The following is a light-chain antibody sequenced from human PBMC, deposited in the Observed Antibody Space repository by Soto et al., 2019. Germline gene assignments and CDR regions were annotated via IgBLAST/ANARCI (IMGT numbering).Light chain of an antibody. J-gene: IGLJ2*01. CDR2: DVN. CDR1: SSDIGGYDY. V-gene: IGLV2-14*01. Sequence: QSALNQPASVYGSPGQSITLSCTGTSSDIGGYDYVSWYQRHPGKDPKLRIYDVNNRPSGGSNRLSGSKSCNKDTLNISGLQAEDEADYYCTSYASGSPHVVLGGGNKLTVI. CDR3: TSYASGSPHVV.